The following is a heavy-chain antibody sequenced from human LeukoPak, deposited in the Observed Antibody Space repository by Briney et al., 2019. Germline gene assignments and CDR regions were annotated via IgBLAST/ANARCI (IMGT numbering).Heavy chain of an antibody. V-gene: IGHV3-30*18. D-gene: IGHD2-21*01. CDR1: GFTFSSYG. Sequence: PGRSLRLSYAASGFTFSSYGMHWVRQAPGKGLEWVAVISYDGSNKYYADSMKGRFTISRDNSKNTLYLQMNSLRAEDTAVYYCAKDVVPKSRPHYYYYGMDVWGKGTTVTVSS. CDR3: AKDVVPKSRPHYYYYGMDV. CDR2: ISYDGSNK. J-gene: IGHJ6*04.